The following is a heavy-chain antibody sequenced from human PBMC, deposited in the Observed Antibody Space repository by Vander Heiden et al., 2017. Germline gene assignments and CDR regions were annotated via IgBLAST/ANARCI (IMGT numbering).Heavy chain of an antibody. CDR3: AKGAAAAH. J-gene: IGHJ4*02. Sequence: EVQLLESEGGLVQPGGSLRLSCAASGFTFSSYAMSWVRQAPGKGLEWVSAISGSGGSTFYADSVRGRFAISRDFSKNTVYLQMNSLRAKDTAVYYCAKGAAAAHWGQGTLVTVSS. V-gene: IGHV3-23*01. CDR1: GFTFSSYA. D-gene: IGHD6-6*01. CDR2: ISGSGGST.